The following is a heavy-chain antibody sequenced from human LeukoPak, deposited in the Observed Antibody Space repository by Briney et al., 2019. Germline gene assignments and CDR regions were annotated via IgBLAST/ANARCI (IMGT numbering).Heavy chain of an antibody. CDR2: ISWNGGII. V-gene: IGHV3-9*01. CDR1: GFTFENYA. Sequence: GGSLRLSCSASGFTFENYAVHWVRKVPGKGLEWVSGISWNGGIIGYADSVKGRFTISRDNAKNSVYLQMNGLRAEDTAVYYCGRDPAWGAIDYWGQGTLVTVSS. D-gene: IGHD7-27*01. CDR3: GRDPAWGAIDY. J-gene: IGHJ4*02.